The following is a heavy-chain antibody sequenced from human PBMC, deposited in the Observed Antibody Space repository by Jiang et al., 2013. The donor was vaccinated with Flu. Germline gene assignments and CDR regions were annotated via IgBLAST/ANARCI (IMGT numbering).Heavy chain of an antibody. CDR2: LILKMVK. CDR3: VGLFPKYYFDY. J-gene: IGHJ4*02. Sequence: HWVRQAPGKGLEWIGRFLILKMVKQSTHRSPRGRVTMTEDTSTDTAYMELSSLRSEDTAVYYCVGLFPKYYFDYWGQGTLVTVSS. V-gene: IGHV1-24*01. D-gene: IGHD3-22*01.